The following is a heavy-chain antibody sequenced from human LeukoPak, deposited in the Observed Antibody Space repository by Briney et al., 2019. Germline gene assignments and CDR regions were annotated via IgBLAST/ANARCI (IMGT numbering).Heavy chain of an antibody. V-gene: IGHV4-59*01. CDR3: ARDRITIFGDGFDP. Sequence: PSETLSLTCTVSGGSISSYYWSRIRQPPGKGLEWIGYIYYSGSTNYNPSLKSRVTISVDTSKNQFSLKLSSVTAADTAVYYCARDRITIFGDGFDPWGQGTLVTVSS. J-gene: IGHJ5*02. CDR1: GGSISSYY. D-gene: IGHD3-3*01. CDR2: IYYSGST.